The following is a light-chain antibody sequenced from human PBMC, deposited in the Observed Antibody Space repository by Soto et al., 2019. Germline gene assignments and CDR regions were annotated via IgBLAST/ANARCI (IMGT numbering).Light chain of an antibody. CDR1: QSISTY. Sequence: DIQMTQSPSSLSASVGDRVTITCRASQSISTYLNWYQQKPAKAPKLLIYAASSLQSGVPSRFSGSGSGTEFTLTISSLQPEDFASYYCQQSYSIPWTFGQGTKVEIK. CDR2: AAS. CDR3: QQSYSIPWT. V-gene: IGKV1-39*01. J-gene: IGKJ1*01.